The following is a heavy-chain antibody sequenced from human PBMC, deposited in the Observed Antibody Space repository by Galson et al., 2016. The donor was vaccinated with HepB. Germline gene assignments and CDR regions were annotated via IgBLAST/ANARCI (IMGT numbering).Heavy chain of an antibody. J-gene: IGHJ4*01. Sequence: SLRLSCAASGFTFASYAMNWVRQAPGKGLVWISYIRSSGSNIYYADSVRGRFTISRDNSKNTLYLQMNSLRAEDTAVYYCAKAEGKAGDGLNFDSWGQGTLVSVSS. D-gene: IGHD1-14*01. CDR3: AKAEGKAGDGLNFDS. CDR2: IRSSGSNI. CDR1: GFTFASYA. V-gene: IGHV3-23*01.